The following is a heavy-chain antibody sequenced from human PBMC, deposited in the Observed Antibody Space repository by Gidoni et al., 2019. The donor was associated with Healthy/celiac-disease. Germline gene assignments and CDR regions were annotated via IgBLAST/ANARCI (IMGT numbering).Heavy chain of an antibody. Sequence: QVQLQQWGAGLLKPSETLSLTCAVYGGSFSGYYWSWIRQPPGKGLEWIGEINHSGSTNYNPSLKSRVTISVDTSKNQFSLKLSSVTAADTAVYYCARGGPMVRGVIDYWGQGTLVTVSS. V-gene: IGHV4-34*01. CDR3: ARGGPMVRGVIDY. CDR1: GGSFSGYY. D-gene: IGHD3-10*01. J-gene: IGHJ4*02. CDR2: INHSGST.